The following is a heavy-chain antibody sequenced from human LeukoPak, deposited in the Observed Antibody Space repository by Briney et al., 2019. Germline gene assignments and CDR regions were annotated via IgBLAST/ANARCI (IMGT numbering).Heavy chain of an antibody. CDR1: GGTFSSYA. CDR3: ASCALGSGWSHFDY. D-gene: IGHD6-19*01. J-gene: IGHJ4*02. CDR2: IIPIFGTA. V-gene: IGHV1-69*05. Sequence: SVKVSCKASGGTFSSYAISWVRQAPGQGLEWMGGIIPIFGTANYAQKFQGRVTITTDESTSTAYMELSSLRSEDTAVYYCASCALGSGWSHFDYWGQGTLVTVSS.